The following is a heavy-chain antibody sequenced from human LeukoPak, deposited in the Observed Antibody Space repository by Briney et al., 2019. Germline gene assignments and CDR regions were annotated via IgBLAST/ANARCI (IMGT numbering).Heavy chain of an antibody. Sequence: GASVKVSCKASGYTFTSYDINWVRQATGQGLEWMGWMNPNSGNTGYAQKFQGRVTMTRNTSISTAYMELSSLRSEDTAVYYCARGRDYSSSWLNWFDPWGQETLVTVSS. D-gene: IGHD6-13*01. CDR3: ARGRDYSSSWLNWFDP. V-gene: IGHV1-8*01. CDR2: MNPNSGNT. J-gene: IGHJ5*02. CDR1: GYTFTSYD.